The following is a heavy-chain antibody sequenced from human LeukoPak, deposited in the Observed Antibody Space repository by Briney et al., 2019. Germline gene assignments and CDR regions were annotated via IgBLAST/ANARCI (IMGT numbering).Heavy chain of an antibody. CDR3: ARDRRTEYSSSGGDY. D-gene: IGHD6-6*01. CDR1: GFTFSSYG. CDR2: IRYDGSNK. Sequence: GGSLRLSCAASGFTFSSYGMHWVRQAPGKGLEWVAFIRYDGSNKYYADSVKGRFTISRDNAKNSLYLQMNSLRAEDTAVYYCARDRRTEYSSSGGDYWGQGTLVTVSS. J-gene: IGHJ4*02. V-gene: IGHV3-30*02.